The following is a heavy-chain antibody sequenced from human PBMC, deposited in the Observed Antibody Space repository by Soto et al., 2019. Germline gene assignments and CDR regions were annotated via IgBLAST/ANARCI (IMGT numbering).Heavy chain of an antibody. V-gene: IGHV1-58*01. CDR3: AAERATVVPEYYYYGMDV. CDR1: GFTFTSSA. J-gene: IGHJ6*02. D-gene: IGHD4-17*01. CDR2: IVVGSGNT. Sequence: GASVKVSCKASGFTFTSSAVQWVRQARGQRLEWIGWIVVGSGNTNYAQKFQERVIITRDMSTSTAYMELSSLRSEDTAVYYCAAERATVVPEYYYYGMDVWGQGTTVTVSS.